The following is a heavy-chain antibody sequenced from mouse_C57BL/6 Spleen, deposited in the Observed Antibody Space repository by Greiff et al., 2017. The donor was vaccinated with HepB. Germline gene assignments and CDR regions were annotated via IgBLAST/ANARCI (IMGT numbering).Heavy chain of an antibody. D-gene: IGHD1-1*01. J-gene: IGHJ2*01. V-gene: IGHV5-4*03. CDR2: ISDGGSYT. CDR1: GFTFSSYA. CDR3: ARRGSSYEFDY. Sequence: EVHLVESGGGLVKPGGSLKLSCAASGFTFSSYAMSWVRQTPEKRLEWVATISDGGSYTYYPDNVKGRFTISRDNAKNNLYLQMSHLKSEDTAMYYCARRGSSYEFDYWGQGTTLTVSS.